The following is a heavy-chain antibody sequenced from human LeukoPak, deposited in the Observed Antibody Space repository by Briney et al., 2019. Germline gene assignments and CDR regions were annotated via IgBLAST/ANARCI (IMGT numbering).Heavy chain of an antibody. CDR2: IYGGGST. CDR1: GFTVSSNY. D-gene: IGHD3-22*01. Sequence: GGSLSLSCAASGFTVSSNYRSWVRQAPGKGLEWVSIIYGGGSTYYADSVNGRFTISRHNSKNTLFLQMNSLRTEDTAVYYCARAYDSSGYWPEYFHHWGQGTLVTVSS. CDR3: ARAYDSSGYWPEYFHH. V-gene: IGHV3-53*04. J-gene: IGHJ1*01.